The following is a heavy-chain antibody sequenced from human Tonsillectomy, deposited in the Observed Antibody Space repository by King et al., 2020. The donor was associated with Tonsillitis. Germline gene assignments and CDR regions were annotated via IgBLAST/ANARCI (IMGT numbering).Heavy chain of an antibody. Sequence: QVQLVESGAEVKKPGASVKVSCKASGYTFTSYDINWVRQATGQGLEWMGWMNPNSGDTGYAQKFQGRVTMTRNTSISTAYMELSSLTSEDTAVYYCARGHLARRDGYNGFDPWGRGTLVAVSS. V-gene: IGHV1-8*01. J-gene: IGHJ5*02. CDR1: GYTFTSYD. D-gene: IGHD5-24*01. CDR3: ARGHLARRDGYNGFDP. CDR2: MNPNSGDT.